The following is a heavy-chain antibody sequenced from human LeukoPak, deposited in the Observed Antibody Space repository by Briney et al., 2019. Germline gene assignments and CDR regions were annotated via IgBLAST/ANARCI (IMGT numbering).Heavy chain of an antibody. CDR3: ARMGTVVTRGVFDY. J-gene: IGHJ4*02. CDR2: IYTSGST. D-gene: IGHD4-23*01. CDR1: GVSFSTYY. Sequence: SETLTLTCTVSGVSFSTYYWSWIRQPAGKGLEWIGRIYTSGSTNYNPSLKSRVTMSVDTSKNQFSLKLSSVTAADTAVYYCARMGTVVTRGVFDYWGQGTLVTVSS. V-gene: IGHV4-4*07.